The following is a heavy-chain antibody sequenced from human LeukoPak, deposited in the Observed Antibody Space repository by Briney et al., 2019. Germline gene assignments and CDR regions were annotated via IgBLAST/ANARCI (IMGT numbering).Heavy chain of an antibody. D-gene: IGHD3-22*01. CDR1: GYTFTGYY. CDR2: INPNSGGT. CDR3: AREDSYYDSSGYYYEY. J-gene: IGHJ4*02. V-gene: IGHV1-2*02. Sequence: ASVKVSCKASGYTFTGYYMHWVRQAPGQGLEWMGWINPNSGGTNYAQKFQGRVTMTRDTSISTAYMELSRLRSDDTAVYYCAREDSYYDSSGYYYEYWGQGTLVTVSS.